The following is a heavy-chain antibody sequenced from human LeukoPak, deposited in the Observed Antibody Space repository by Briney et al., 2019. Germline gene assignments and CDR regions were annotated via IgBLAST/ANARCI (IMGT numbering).Heavy chain of an antibody. Sequence: PGGSLRLSCVASGFTFSSFAMSWVRQAPGTGLEWVSAISASATARTYADSVRGRFTISRDNPENTLYLQMDSLRAEDTAVYYCARGSPATRKFDYWAQGTLVTVSS. J-gene: IGHJ4*02. D-gene: IGHD1-1*01. V-gene: IGHV3-23*01. CDR1: GFTFSSFA. CDR3: ARGSPATRKFDY. CDR2: ISASATAR.